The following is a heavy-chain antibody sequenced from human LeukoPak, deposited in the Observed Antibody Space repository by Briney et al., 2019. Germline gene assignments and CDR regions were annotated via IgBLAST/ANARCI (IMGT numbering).Heavy chain of an antibody. Sequence: GESLRLSCAASGFTFSDYYMSWIRQAPGKGLEWVSYISSSGSTIYYADSVKGRFTISRDNAKNSLYLQMNSLRAEDTAVYYCASGGLVVPAAICDYWGQGTLVTVSS. D-gene: IGHD2-2*01. CDR2: ISSSGSTI. CDR1: GFTFSDYY. CDR3: ASGGLVVPAAICDY. V-gene: IGHV3-11*01. J-gene: IGHJ4*02.